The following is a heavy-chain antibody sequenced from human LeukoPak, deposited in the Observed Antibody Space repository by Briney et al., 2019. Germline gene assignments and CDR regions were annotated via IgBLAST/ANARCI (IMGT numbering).Heavy chain of an antibody. Sequence: SWTLSLNCLVSGNSFSIVYLNWLRPSSGKVREWIEYIYASGSTDYNPPLKSRVTISIDPPKSRFSLTLSSVTAAHTAIYYCARGSGYDGSRIWGQGTLVTVSS. CDR3: ARGSGYDGSRI. CDR2: IYASGST. D-gene: IGHD3-16*01. CDR1: GNSFSIVY. J-gene: IGHJ4*02. V-gene: IGHV4-59*12.